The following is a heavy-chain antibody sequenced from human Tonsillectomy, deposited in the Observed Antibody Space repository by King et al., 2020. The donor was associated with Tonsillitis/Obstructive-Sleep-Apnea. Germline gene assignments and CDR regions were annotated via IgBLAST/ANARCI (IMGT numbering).Heavy chain of an antibody. CDR2: ISGSGGST. J-gene: IGHJ5*02. CDR1: GFTFSSYA. D-gene: IGHD2-2*01. Sequence: VQLVESGGGLVQPGESLRLSCAASGFTFSSYAMSWVRQAPGKGLEWVSAISGSGGSTYYADSVKGRFTISRDNSKNTLYLQMNSLRAEDTAVYYCAKFGYCSSTSCYGGTSLDPWGQGTLVTVSS. V-gene: IGHV3-23*04. CDR3: AKFGYCSSTSCYGGTSLDP.